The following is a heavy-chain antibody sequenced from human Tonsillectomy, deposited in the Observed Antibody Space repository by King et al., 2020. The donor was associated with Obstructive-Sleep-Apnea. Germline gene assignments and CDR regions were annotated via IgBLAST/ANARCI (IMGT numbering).Heavy chain of an antibody. CDR2: ISYDGSNK. J-gene: IGHJ5*02. CDR1: GFTFSSYG. V-gene: IGHV3-30*18. Sequence: VQLVESGGGVVQPGRSLRLSYAASGFTFSSYGMHWVRQAPGKGLEWVAVISYDGSNKYYADSVKGRFTISRDNSKNTMYLQMNSLRAEDTAVYYCAKDAYGSSYNWFDPWGQGTLVTVSS. CDR3: AKDAYGSSYNWFDP. D-gene: IGHD3-10*01.